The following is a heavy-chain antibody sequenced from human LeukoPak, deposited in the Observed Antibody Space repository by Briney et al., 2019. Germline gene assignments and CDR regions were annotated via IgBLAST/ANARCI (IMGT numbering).Heavy chain of an antibody. D-gene: IGHD3-10*01. V-gene: IGHV4-34*01. Sequence: SETLSLTCAVYGGSFSGYYWSWIRQPPGKGLEWIGEINHSGSTNYNPSLKSRVTISVDTSKNQFSLKLRSVTAADTAVYYCASRGFGDFYYYYMDVWGKGTTVTISS. CDR3: ASRGFGDFYYYYMDV. CDR1: GGSFSGYY. CDR2: INHSGST. J-gene: IGHJ6*03.